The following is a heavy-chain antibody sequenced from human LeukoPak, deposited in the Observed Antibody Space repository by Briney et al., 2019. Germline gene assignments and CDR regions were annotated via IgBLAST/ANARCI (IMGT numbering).Heavy chain of an antibody. CDR2: INHSGST. CDR3: ARGRGSSGWPFDY. V-gene: IGHV4-34*01. D-gene: IGHD6-19*01. J-gene: IGHJ4*02. Sequence: SETLSLTCAVYGGSFSGYYWSWIRQPPGKGLEWIGEINHSGSTNYNPSLMSRVTISVDTSKNQFSLKLSSVTAADTAVYYCARGRGSSGWPFDYWGQGTLVTVSS. CDR1: GGSFSGYY.